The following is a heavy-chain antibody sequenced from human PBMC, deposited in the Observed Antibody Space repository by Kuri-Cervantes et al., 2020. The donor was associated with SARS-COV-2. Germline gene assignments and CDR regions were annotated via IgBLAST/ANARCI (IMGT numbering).Heavy chain of an antibody. CDR3: ARSELLNDAFDI. D-gene: IGHD1-26*01. J-gene: IGHJ3*02. V-gene: IGHV1-18*01. CDR2: VSAYNGNT. Sequence: ASVKVSCKASGYTFTSYGISWVRQAPGQGLEWMGWVSAYNGNTNYAQKLQGRVTMTTDTSTSTAYMELRSLRSDDTAVYYCARSELLNDAFDIWGQGTMVTVSS. CDR1: GYTFTSYG.